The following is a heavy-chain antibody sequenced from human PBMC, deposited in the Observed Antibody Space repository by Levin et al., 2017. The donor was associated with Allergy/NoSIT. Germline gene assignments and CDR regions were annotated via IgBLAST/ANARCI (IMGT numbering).Heavy chain of an antibody. V-gene: IGHV4-34*01. CDR2: INHSGST. Sequence: SETLSLTCAVYGGSFSGYYWSWIRQPPGKGLEWIGEINHSGSTNYNPSLKSRVTISVDTSKNQFSLKLSSVTAADTAVYYCARARRESPEVDWGQGTLVTVSS. D-gene: IGHD3-10*01. CDR1: GGSFSGYY. CDR3: ARARRESPEVD. J-gene: IGHJ4*02.